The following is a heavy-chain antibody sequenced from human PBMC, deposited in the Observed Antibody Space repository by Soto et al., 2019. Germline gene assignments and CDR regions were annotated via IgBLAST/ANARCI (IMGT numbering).Heavy chain of an antibody. CDR1: GFTFSSYW. CDR3: ARDTTYGYYYYYYYMDV. V-gene: IGHV3-74*01. D-gene: IGHD5-18*01. J-gene: IGHJ6*03. CDR2: INSDGSST. Sequence: GGSLRLSCAASGFTFSSYWMHWVRQAPGKGLVWVSRINSDGSSTSYADSVKGRFTISRDNAKNTLYLQMNSLRAEDTAVYYCARDTTYGYYYYYYYMDVWGKGTTVTVSS.